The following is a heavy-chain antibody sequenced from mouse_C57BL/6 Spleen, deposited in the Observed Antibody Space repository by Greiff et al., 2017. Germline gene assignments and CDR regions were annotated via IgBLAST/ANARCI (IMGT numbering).Heavy chain of an antibody. D-gene: IGHD1-1*01. CDR2: INPNNGGT. CDR1: GYTFTDYY. CDR3: ARRGHFYYGSYYYAMDY. V-gene: IGHV1-18*01. J-gene: IGHJ4*01. Sequence: DVKLQESGPELVKPGASVKISCKASGYTFTDYYMDWVKQSHGKSLEWIGDINPNNGGTIYNQKFKGKATLTVDKSSSTAYMELRSLTSEDTAVYYCARRGHFYYGSYYYAMDYWGQGTSVTVSS.